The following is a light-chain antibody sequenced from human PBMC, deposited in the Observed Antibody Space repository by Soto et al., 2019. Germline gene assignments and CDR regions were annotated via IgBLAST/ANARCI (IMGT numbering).Light chain of an antibody. J-gene: IGLJ2*01. Sequence: QSALTQPPSVSGSPGQSVTISCTATTSDVGSYDRVSWYQQPPGTAPKLMIYEVTNRPSGVPDRFSGSKSGNTASLTISGLQAEDEADYYCSSYITSNTVIFGGGTKLTVL. CDR2: EVT. V-gene: IGLV2-18*02. CDR1: TSDVGSYDR. CDR3: SSYITSNTVI.